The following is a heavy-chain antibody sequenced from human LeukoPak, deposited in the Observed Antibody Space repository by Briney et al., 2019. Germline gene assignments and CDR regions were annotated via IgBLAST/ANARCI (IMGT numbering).Heavy chain of an antibody. D-gene: IGHD5-12*01. Sequence: SETLSLTCTVSGGSISSSSYYWGWIRQPPGKGLEWIGSIYYSGSTYYNPSLKSRVTISVDTSKNQFSLKLSSVTAADTAVYYCARGLGYSGKDFWGQGTLVTVSS. CDR3: ARGLGYSGKDF. CDR1: GGSISSSSYY. J-gene: IGHJ4*02. CDR2: IYYSGST. V-gene: IGHV4-39*01.